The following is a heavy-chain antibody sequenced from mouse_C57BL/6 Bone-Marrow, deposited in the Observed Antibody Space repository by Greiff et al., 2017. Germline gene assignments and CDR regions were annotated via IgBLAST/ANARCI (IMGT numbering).Heavy chain of an antibody. Sequence: QVQLQQPGAELVKPGSSVKLSCKASGYTFTSYWMHWVKQRPGQGLEWIGMIHPNSGSTNYNEKFKSKATLTVDKSSSTAYMQLSSLTSEDSAVYYCARSRLTGFAYWGQGTLVTVSA. CDR1: GYTFTSYW. V-gene: IGHV1-64*01. CDR2: IHPNSGST. J-gene: IGHJ3*01. CDR3: ARSRLTGFAY. D-gene: IGHD4-1*01.